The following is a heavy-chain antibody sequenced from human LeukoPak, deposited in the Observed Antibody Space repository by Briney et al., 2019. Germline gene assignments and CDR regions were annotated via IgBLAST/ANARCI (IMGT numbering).Heavy chain of an antibody. CDR1: GFTFSDYA. CDR3: AKRGALGDDSSGGETLGPFDI. CDR2: SSFDGISK. V-gene: IGHV3-30-3*02. D-gene: IGHD3-22*01. Sequence: GGSLRLSCAASGFTFSDYAMHWVRQAPGKGLEWVAVSSFDGISKYYADSVKGRFTNSRVNSKNTLYLQMNSLRAEDTAVYYCAKRGALGDDSSGGETLGPFDIWGQGTMVTVP. J-gene: IGHJ3*02.